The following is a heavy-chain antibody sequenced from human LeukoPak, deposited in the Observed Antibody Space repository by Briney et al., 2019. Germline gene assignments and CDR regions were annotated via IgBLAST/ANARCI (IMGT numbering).Heavy chain of an antibody. CDR1: GGSISSYY. D-gene: IGHD5-18*01. J-gene: IGHJ4*02. CDR3: AREKLLGYSYGFVDY. CDR2: IYYRGTT. V-gene: IGHV4-59*12. Sequence: PSETLSLTCTVSGGSISSYYWSWIRQPPGKGLEWIGYIYYRGTTNYNPSLKSRVTISVDTSKNHFSLRLNSVTAADTAVYYCAREKLLGYSYGFVDYWGQGTLVTVSS.